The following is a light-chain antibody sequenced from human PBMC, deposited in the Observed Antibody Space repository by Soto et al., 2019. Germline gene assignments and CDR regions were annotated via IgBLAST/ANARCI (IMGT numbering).Light chain of an antibody. CDR2: GAS. CDR1: QSVGSN. Sequence: IGMTDGPVTLGVYPCERVARCVRASQSVGSNFAWYQQKPGQAPRIIIFGASGRATGIPDRFSGSGSGTDFTLTISSLETQDFAVYYCQQRSNWRTFRPGTKVDIK. V-gene: IGKV3-11*01. J-gene: IGKJ3*01. CDR3: QQRSNWRT.